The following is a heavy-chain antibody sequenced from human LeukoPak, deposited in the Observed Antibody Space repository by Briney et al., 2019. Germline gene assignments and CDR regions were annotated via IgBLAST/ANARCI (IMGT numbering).Heavy chain of an antibody. Sequence: GGSLRLSCAASGFTFSRYSMNWVRQAPGKGLEWVSSIRDDGKNIYYADSVKGRFSISRDNAKSSLYLQMNSLRAEDTAVYYCAKDPTGYYYDSSDYYGGYWGQGTLVTVSS. J-gene: IGHJ4*02. V-gene: IGHV3-21*01. CDR3: AKDPTGYYYDSSDYYGGY. D-gene: IGHD3-22*01. CDR2: IRDDGKNI. CDR1: GFTFSRYS.